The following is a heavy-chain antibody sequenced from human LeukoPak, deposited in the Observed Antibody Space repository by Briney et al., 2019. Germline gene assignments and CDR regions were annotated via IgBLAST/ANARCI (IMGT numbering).Heavy chain of an antibody. D-gene: IGHD3-22*01. CDR3: ARGQLTYYYDSSGYYFDY. Sequence: GGSLRLSCAASGFTFSSYSMNWVRQAPGKGLEWVSYISSSGSTIYYADSVKGRFTISRDNAKSSLYLQMSGLRAEDTAVYYCARGQLTYYYDSSGYYFDYWGQGTLVTVSS. V-gene: IGHV3-48*01. CDR2: ISSSGSTI. J-gene: IGHJ4*02. CDR1: GFTFSSYS.